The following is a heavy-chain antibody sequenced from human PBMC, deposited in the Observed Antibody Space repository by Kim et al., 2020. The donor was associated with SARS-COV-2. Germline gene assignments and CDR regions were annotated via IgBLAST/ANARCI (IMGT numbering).Heavy chain of an antibody. CDR2: ISWDGGST. V-gene: IGHV3-43*01. J-gene: IGHJ6*02. CDR3: ARDGGAEIYYYYGMDV. D-gene: IGHD3-16*01. Sequence: GGSLRLSCAASGFTFDDYTMHWVRQAPGKGLEWVSLISWDGGSTYYADSVKGRFTISRDNSKNSLYLQMNSLRTEDTALYYCARDGGAEIYYYYGMDVWGQGTKVTDSS. CDR1: GFTFDDYT.